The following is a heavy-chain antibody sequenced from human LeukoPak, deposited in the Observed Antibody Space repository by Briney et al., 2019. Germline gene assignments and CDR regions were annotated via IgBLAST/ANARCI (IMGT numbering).Heavy chain of an antibody. CDR2: IYTSGST. J-gene: IGHJ6*02. CDR3: ASSRPYCSSTSCYGYYYYGMDV. Sequence: SETLSLTCTVYGGSISSYYWSWIRQPAGKGLEWIGRIYTSGSTNYNPSLKSRVTMSVDTSKNQFSLKLSSVTAADTAVYYCASSRPYCSSTSCYGYYYYGMDVWGQGTTVTVSS. V-gene: IGHV4-4*07. D-gene: IGHD2-2*01. CDR1: GGSISSYY.